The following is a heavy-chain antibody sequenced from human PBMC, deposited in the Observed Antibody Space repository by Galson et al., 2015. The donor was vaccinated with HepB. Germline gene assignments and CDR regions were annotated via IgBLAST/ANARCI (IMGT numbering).Heavy chain of an antibody. Sequence: SLRLSCAASGFTFSSYAMSWVRQAPGKGLEWVTSISGSGGSTYYADSVKVRFTISRDKSKNTLYLQMSSLRAEDTAVYYCAEDLGGDYGLYYYYHYAMDVWGQGTTVTVSS. CDR3: AEDLGGDYGLYYYYHYAMDV. CDR1: GFTFSSYA. CDR2: ISGSGGST. V-gene: IGHV3-23*01. D-gene: IGHD4-17*01. J-gene: IGHJ6*02.